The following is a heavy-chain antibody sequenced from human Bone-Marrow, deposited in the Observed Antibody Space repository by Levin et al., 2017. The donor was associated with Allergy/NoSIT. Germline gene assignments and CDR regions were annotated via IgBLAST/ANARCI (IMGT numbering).Heavy chain of an antibody. J-gene: IGHJ6*02. Sequence: PGGSLRLSCAASGFTFSNAWMSWVRQAPGKGLEWVGRIKSKTDGGTTDYAAPVKGRFTISRDDSKNTLYLQMNSLKTEDTAVYYCTTAPPTVTTEFNGMDVWGQGTTVTVSS. CDR1: GFTFSNAW. V-gene: IGHV3-15*01. CDR2: IKSKTDGGTT. CDR3: TTAPPTVTTEFNGMDV. D-gene: IGHD4-17*01.